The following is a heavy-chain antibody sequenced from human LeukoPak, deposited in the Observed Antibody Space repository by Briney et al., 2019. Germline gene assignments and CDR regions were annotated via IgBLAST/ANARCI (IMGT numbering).Heavy chain of an antibody. CDR3: ARARGAFDY. CDR2: ISSSGSTI. D-gene: IGHD3-16*01. J-gene: IGHJ4*02. CDR1: GFTFSSYE. Sequence: PGGSLRLSCAASGFTFSSYEMNWVRQAPGKGLEWVSYISSSGSTIYYADSVKGRFTISRDNSKNTLYLQMNSLRAEDTAVYYCARARGAFDYWGQGTLVTVSS. V-gene: IGHV3-48*03.